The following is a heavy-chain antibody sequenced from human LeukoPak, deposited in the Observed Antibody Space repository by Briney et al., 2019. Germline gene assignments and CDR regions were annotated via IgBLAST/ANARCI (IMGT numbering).Heavy chain of an antibody. V-gene: IGHV3-21*01. J-gene: IGHJ6*02. CDR2: ISSSSSYI. CDR3: ATDWFWAYCSSTSCYPYGMDV. CDR1: GFTFSSYS. D-gene: IGHD2-2*01. Sequence: GGSLRLSCAASGFTFSSYSMNWVRQAPGKGLEWVSSISSSSSYIYYADSVKGRFTISRDNAKNSLYLQMNSLRAEDTAVYYCATDWFWAYCSSTSCYPYGMDVWGQGTTVTVSS.